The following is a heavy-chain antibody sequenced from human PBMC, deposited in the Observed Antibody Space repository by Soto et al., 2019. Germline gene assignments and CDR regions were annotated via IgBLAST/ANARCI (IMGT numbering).Heavy chain of an antibody. Sequence: QVQLQESGPGLVKPSETLSLTCVVSGGSISTNDWWTWVRQPPGKGLEWIGDIHHTGSTTNYSPSLQSRVTVSIDKSENQFSLRLTSVTAADTAVYYCATRDCTNNVCHFPWGQGTLVTVSS. CDR2: IHHTGSTT. D-gene: IGHD2-8*01. V-gene: IGHV4-4*02. J-gene: IGHJ5*02. CDR1: GGSISTNDW. CDR3: ATRDCTNNVCHFP.